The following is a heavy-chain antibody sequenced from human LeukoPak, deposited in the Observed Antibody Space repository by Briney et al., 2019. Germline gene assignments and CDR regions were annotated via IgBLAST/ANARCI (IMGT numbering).Heavy chain of an antibody. CDR3: ARGGGAAAGQKFDY. V-gene: IGHV4-39*07. CDR2: IYYSGST. CDR1: GGSISSSGYY. Sequence: PSETLSLTCTVSGGSISSSGYYWGWIRQPPGKGLEWIGSIYYSGSTYYNPSLKSRVTISVDTSKNQFSLKLSSVTAADTAVYYCARGGGAAAGQKFDYWGQGTLVTVSS. D-gene: IGHD6-13*01. J-gene: IGHJ4*02.